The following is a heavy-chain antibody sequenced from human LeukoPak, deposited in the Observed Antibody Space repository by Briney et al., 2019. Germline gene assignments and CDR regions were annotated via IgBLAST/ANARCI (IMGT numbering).Heavy chain of an antibody. J-gene: IGHJ6*03. V-gene: IGHV1-8*01. CDR2: MNPNSGNT. CDR3: ARAGNYHYYYYYMDV. Sequence: GASVKVSCKASGYTFTSYDINWVRQATGQGLEWMGWMNPNSGNTGHAQKFQGRVTMTRNTSISTAYMELSSLRSEDTAVYYCARAGNYHYYYYYMDVWGKGTTVTVSS. D-gene: IGHD4-11*01. CDR1: GYTFTSYD.